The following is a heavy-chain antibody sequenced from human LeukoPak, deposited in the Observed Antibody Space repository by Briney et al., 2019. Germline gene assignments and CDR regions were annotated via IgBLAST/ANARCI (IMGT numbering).Heavy chain of an antibody. Sequence: GGSLRLSCVASGFTFRRYWMTWVRQAPGKKPEWVANIKEDGSEKYYDDSVRGRFTISRDNSKNTLFLQMNSLRVDDTAVYYCAKDVRAKRPPPEGFDYWGQGTLVTVSS. CDR3: AKDVRAKRPPPEGFDY. CDR1: GFTFRRYW. J-gene: IGHJ4*02. CDR2: IKEDGSEK. D-gene: IGHD1-14*01. V-gene: IGHV3-7*03.